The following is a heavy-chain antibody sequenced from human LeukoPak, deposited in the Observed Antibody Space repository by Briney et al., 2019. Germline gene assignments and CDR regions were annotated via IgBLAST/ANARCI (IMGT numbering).Heavy chain of an antibody. Sequence: ASVKVSCKASGYTFTSYGISWVRQAPGQGLEWMGWISAYNGNTNYAQKLQGRVTMTTDTSTSTAYMELRSLRSDDTAVYYCARRKGTTVVTPDSYYYYYMDVWGKGTTVTVSS. CDR1: GYTFTSYG. D-gene: IGHD4-23*01. J-gene: IGHJ6*03. CDR3: ARRKGTTVVTPDSYYYYYMDV. CDR2: ISAYNGNT. V-gene: IGHV1-18*01.